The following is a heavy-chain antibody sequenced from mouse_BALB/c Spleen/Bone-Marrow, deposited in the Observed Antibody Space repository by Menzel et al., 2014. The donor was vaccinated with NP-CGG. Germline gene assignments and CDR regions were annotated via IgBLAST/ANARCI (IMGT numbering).Heavy chain of an antibody. CDR2: ISSGSSTI. Sequence: EVKLMESGGGLVQPGGSRKLSCAASGFTFSSFGMHWVRQAPEKGLEWVAYISSGSSTIYYADTVMGRFTISRDNPKNTLFLQMTSQRSEDTAMYDCARSDSSSVYFDYWGQGTTLTVSS. CDR3: ARSDSSSVYFDY. V-gene: IGHV5-17*02. D-gene: IGHD1-1*01. J-gene: IGHJ2*01. CDR1: GFTFSSFG.